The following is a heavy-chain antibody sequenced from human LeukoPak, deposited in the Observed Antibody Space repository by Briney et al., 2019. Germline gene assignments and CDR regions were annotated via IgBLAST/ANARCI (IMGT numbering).Heavy chain of an antibody. D-gene: IGHD6-13*01. CDR2: INHSGST. Sequence: SETLSLTCAVYGGSFSGYYWSWLRQPPGKGLEWIGEINHSGSTNYNPSLKSRVTISVDTSKNQFSLKLSSVTAADTAVYYCARHLSSSWSDYYYYGMDVWGQGTTVTVSS. CDR1: GGSFSGYY. V-gene: IGHV4-34*01. J-gene: IGHJ6*02. CDR3: ARHLSSSWSDYYYYGMDV.